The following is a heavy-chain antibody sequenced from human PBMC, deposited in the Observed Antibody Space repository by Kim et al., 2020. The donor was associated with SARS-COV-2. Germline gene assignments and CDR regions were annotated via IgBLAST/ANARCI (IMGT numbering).Heavy chain of an antibody. Sequence: GGSLRLSCAASGFTFSSYGMHWVRQAPGKGLEWVAVISYDGSNKYYADSVKGRFTISRDNSKNTLYLQMNSLRAEDTAVYYCAKSILKLLIYYYGMDVWGQGTTVTVSS. J-gene: IGHJ6*02. D-gene: IGHD1-26*01. CDR2: ISYDGSNK. V-gene: IGHV3-30*18. CDR3: AKSILKLLIYYYGMDV. CDR1: GFTFSSYG.